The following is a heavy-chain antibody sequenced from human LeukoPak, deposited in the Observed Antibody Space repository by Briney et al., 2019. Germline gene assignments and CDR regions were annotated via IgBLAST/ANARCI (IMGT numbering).Heavy chain of an antibody. CDR2: IVVGSGNT. CDR3: AAGYITGDQIGYYYGMDV. J-gene: IGHJ6*02. D-gene: IGHD7-27*01. CDR1: GFTFTSSA. V-gene: IGHV1-58*02. Sequence: GASVKVSCKASGFTFTSSAMQWVRQARGQRLEWIGWIVVGSGNTDYAQKFQERVTITRDMSTSTAYMELSSLRSEDTAVYYCAAGYITGDQIGYYYGMDVWGQGTTVTVSS.